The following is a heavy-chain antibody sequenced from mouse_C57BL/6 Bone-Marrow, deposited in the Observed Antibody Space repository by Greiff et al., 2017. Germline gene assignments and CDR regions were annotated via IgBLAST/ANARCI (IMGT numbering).Heavy chain of an antibody. J-gene: IGHJ2*01. CDR2: ISDGGSYT. CDR3: AREGAGDY. V-gene: IGHV5-4*01. Sequence: EVKLVESGGGLVKPGGSLKLSCAASGFTFSSYAMSWVRQTPEKRLEWVATISDGGSYTYYPDNVKGRFTISRDKTKNNLYLQMSHLKSEDTAMYYCAREGAGDYWGQGTTLTVSS. CDR1: GFTFSSYA.